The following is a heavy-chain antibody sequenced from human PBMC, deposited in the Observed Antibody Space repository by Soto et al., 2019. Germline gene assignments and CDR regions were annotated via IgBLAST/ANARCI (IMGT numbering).Heavy chain of an antibody. CDR1: GFTFDDYG. Sequence: GGSLRLSCAASGFTFDDYGMSWVLQAPGKGLEWVGRIKSKTDGGTTDYAAPVKGRFTISRDDSKNTLYLQMNSLKTEDTAVYYCTTDFPGSLGYWGQGTLVTVSS. D-gene: IGHD7-27*01. V-gene: IGHV3-15*01. J-gene: IGHJ4*02. CDR2: IKSKTDGGTT. CDR3: TTDFPGSLGY.